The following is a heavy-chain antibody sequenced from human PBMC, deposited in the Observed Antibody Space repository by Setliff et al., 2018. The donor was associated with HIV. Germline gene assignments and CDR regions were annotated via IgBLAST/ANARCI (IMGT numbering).Heavy chain of an antibody. V-gene: IGHV3-30*02. J-gene: IGHJ4*02. CDR2: IRYDGSNK. CDR3: ARDVSWRVRTYIDY. CDR1: GFIFSSYG. D-gene: IGHD3-3*01. Sequence: GSLRLSCAASGFIFSSYGMHWVRQAPGKGLEWVAFIRYDGSNKYYADSVKGRFTISRDNSKNTLYLQMNSLRAEDTAVYYCARDVSWRVRTYIDYWGQGALVTVSS.